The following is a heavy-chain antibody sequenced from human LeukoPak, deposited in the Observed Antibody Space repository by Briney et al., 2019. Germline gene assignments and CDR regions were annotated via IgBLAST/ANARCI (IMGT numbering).Heavy chain of an antibody. CDR2: IYSGGST. CDR1: GFTVSSNY. CDR3: ARDYYGSGNDY. Sequence: GGSLRLSCAASGFTVSSNYMSWVREAPGKGLEGVSDIYSGGSTYYADSVKGRFTISRDNSKNTLYLQMNSLRAEDTAVYYCARDYYGSGNDYWGQGTLVTVSS. V-gene: IGHV3-66*01. D-gene: IGHD3-10*01. J-gene: IGHJ4*02.